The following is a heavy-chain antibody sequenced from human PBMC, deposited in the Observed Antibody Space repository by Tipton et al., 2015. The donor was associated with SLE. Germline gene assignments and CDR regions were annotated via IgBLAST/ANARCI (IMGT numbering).Heavy chain of an antibody. D-gene: IGHD3-3*01. CDR1: GFTFSSYA. V-gene: IGHV3-23*01. CDR2: ISGSGGST. CDR3: AKDGTYYDFWSGSP. Sequence: SLRLSCAASGFTFSSYAMSWVRRAPGQGLEWVSAISGSGGSTYYADSVKGRFTISRDNSKNTLYLQMNSLRAEDTAVYYCAKDGTYYDFWSGSPWGQGTLVTVSS. J-gene: IGHJ5*02.